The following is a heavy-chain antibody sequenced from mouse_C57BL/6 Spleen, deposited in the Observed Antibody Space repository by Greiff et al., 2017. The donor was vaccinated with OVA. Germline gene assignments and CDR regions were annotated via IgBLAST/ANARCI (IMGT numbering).Heavy chain of an antibody. J-gene: IGHJ3*01. CDR1: GYTFTDYY. Sequence: VQLQQSGPELVKPGASVKISCKASGYTFTDYYMNWVKQSHGKSLEWIGDINPNNGGTSYNQKFKGKATLTVDKSSSTAYMELRSLTSEDSAVYYCASSSYYSNYEFAYWGQGTLVTVSA. CDR3: ASSSYYSNYEFAY. CDR2: INPNNGGT. V-gene: IGHV1-26*01. D-gene: IGHD2-5*01.